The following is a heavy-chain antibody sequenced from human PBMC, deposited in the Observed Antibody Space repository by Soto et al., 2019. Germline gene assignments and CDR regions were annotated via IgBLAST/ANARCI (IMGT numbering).Heavy chain of an antibody. CDR3: ARGERLFRGSFVS. CDR1: GGSFSGSY. Sequence: SETLSLTCAVYGGSFSGSYWNWIRQPPGKGLEWIGEINHNTNTIYNPSLTSRVTISVDTSKNHFSLKLTSVTAADTAVYFCARGERLFRGSFVSRGQGTLVTGSS. CDR2: INHNTNT. V-gene: IGHV4-34*01. D-gene: IGHD2-15*01. J-gene: IGHJ5*01.